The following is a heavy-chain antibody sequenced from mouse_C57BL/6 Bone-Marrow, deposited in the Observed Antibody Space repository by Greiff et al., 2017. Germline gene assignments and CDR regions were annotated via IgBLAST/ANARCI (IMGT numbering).Heavy chain of an antibody. V-gene: IGHV1-42*01. Sequence: EVQLQQSGPELVKPGASVKISCKASGYTFTGYYMNWVKQSPEKSLEWIGEINPSTGGTTYNKKFKAKATLTVDKSSSTAYMQLNSLTSEDSAVYYCARWGFSGSDKDYWGQGTSVTVSS. CDR2: INPSTGGT. CDR1: GYTFTGYY. J-gene: IGHJ4*01. D-gene: IGHD6-1*01. CDR3: ARWGFSGSDKDY.